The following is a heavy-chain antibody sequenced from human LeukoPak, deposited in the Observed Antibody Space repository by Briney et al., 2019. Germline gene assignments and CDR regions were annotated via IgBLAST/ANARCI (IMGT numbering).Heavy chain of an antibody. CDR2: INHSGST. CDR1: GGSFSGYY. Sequence: RPSETLSLTCAVYGGSFSGYYWSWIRQPPGKGLEWIGEINHSGSTNYNPSLKSRVTISVDTSKNQFSLKLSSVTAADTAVYYCARKSSWYGFFDYWGQGTLVTVSS. J-gene: IGHJ4*02. D-gene: IGHD6-13*01. CDR3: ARKSSWYGFFDY. V-gene: IGHV4-34*01.